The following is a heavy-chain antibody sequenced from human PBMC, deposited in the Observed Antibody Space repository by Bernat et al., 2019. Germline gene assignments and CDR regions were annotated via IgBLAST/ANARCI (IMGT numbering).Heavy chain of an antibody. Sequence: EVQLVESGGDLVQPGGSLRLSCAASGFTFSNYWMTWVRQAPGKGLEWVANIKQDGSDSSYVGFVKGRFNIPRGNGKNSLFLQMNGLRAEDTGMYYCTGLPRLCEYWGQGNLVNVSS. D-gene: IGHD3-16*01. CDR2: IKQDGSDS. CDR1: GFTFSNYW. CDR3: TGLPRLCEY. V-gene: IGHV3-7*03. J-gene: IGHJ4*02.